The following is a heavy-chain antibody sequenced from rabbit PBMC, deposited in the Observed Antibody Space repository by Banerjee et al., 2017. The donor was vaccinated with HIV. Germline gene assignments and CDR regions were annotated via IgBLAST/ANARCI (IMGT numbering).Heavy chain of an antibody. D-gene: IGHD8-1*01. CDR3: ARGSSSGENYFNV. CDR1: GFSFSGRCW. V-gene: IGHV1S40*01. Sequence: QSLEESGGGLVTPRAYLTLTCTDSGFSFSGRCWICWVSQASGKGLEWIGCIYNGDGSTYHASWAKGRFTISKTSSTTVTLQLNSLTAADTATYFCARGSSSGENYFNVWGQGTLVTVS. J-gene: IGHJ4*01. CDR2: IYNGDGST.